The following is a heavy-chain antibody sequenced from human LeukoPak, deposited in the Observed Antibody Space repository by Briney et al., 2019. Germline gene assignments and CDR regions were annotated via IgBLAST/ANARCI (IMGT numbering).Heavy chain of an antibody. D-gene: IGHD3-22*01. CDR3: AKDSSGYYDLPSGYFDY. J-gene: IGHJ4*02. CDR1: RFTFSSYA. Sequence: PGGSLRLSCADSRFTFSSYAMSWVRQAPGKGLEWVSSITGHGGTTYYADSVRGRFTVSRDNSKNTLYLQMNSLRAEDTAVYYCAKDSSGYYDLPSGYFDYWGQGTLVTVSS. CDR2: ITGHGGTT. V-gene: IGHV3-23*01.